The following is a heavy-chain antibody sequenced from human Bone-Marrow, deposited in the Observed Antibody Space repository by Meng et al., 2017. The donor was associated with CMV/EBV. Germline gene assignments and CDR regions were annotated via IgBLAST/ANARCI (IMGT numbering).Heavy chain of an antibody. Sequence: GESLKISCGASGFTFSRYAMTWVRRAPGKGLEWVSAISGSGTNTYDADSVKGRFTISRDNSKNTLYLQMNSLRAEDTAVYYCAKAGSYDFWSGFRSHIDYCGQGTLVTVSS. CDR1: GFTFSRYA. CDR3: AKAGSYDFWSGFRSHIDY. CDR2: ISGSGTNT. V-gene: IGHV3-23*01. J-gene: IGHJ4*02. D-gene: IGHD3-3*01.